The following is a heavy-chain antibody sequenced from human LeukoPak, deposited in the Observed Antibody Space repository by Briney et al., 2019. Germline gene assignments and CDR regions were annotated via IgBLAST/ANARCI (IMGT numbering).Heavy chain of an antibody. D-gene: IGHD2-2*01. Sequence: GGSLRLSCAASGFTFSSYSMNWVRQAPGKGLEWVSYISDRGTPIYYADSVKGRFTISRDNAKNSLYLQMNSLRGEDTAVYYCARDSGYCNNINCHHFDYWGQGTLVTVSS. CDR3: ARDSGYCNNINCHHFDY. V-gene: IGHV3-48*04. J-gene: IGHJ4*02. CDR1: GFTFSSYS. CDR2: ISDRGTPI.